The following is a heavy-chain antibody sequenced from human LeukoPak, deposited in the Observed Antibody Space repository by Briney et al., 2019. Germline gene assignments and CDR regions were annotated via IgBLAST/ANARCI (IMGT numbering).Heavy chain of an antibody. CDR1: GFTFSSYG. D-gene: IGHD2-15*01. CDR2: ISYDGSNK. Sequence: GGSLRLSCAASGFTFSSYGMHWVRQAPGKGLEWVAVISYDGSNKYYADSVKGRFTISRDNSKNTLYLQMDSLRAEDTAVYYCAKSARGYCSGGSCYDAFDIWGQGTMVTVPS. J-gene: IGHJ3*02. V-gene: IGHV3-30*18. CDR3: AKSARGYCSGGSCYDAFDI.